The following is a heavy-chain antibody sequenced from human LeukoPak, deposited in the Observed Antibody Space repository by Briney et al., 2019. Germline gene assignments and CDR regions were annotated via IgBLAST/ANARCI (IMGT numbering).Heavy chain of an antibody. Sequence: GGSLRLSCAASGFTFSSYEMNWVRQAPGKGLEWVSYISSSGYTIYYADSVKGRFTISRDNAKNSLYLQMNSLRAEDTAVYYCARDPGGTLGFDYWGQGTLVTVSS. CDR1: GFTFSSYE. D-gene: IGHD1-1*01. CDR2: ISSSGYTI. V-gene: IGHV3-48*03. CDR3: ARDPGGTLGFDY. J-gene: IGHJ4*02.